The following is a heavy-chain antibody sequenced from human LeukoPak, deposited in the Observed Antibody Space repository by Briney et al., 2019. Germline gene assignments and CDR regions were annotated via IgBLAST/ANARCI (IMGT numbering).Heavy chain of an antibody. D-gene: IGHD5-12*01. Sequence: SETLSLTCTVSGGSISSGTNYWSWIRQPAGKGLEWIGRISTSGSTNYNPSLKSRVTMSADTSKNQFSLNLSFVTAADTAVYYCARGSARMVANPLFNYWGRGTLVTVSS. CDR2: ISTSGST. CDR3: ARGSARMVANPLFNY. CDR1: GGSISSGTNY. J-gene: IGHJ4*02. V-gene: IGHV4-61*02.